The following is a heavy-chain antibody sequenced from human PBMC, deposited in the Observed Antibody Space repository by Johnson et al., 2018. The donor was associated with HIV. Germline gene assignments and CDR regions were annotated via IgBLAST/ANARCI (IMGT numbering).Heavy chain of an antibody. CDR2: ISYDGSNK. D-gene: IGHD5-24*01. CDR3: AREMATICPQNFCDAFDI. CDR1: GFTFSSYA. V-gene: IGHV3-30*04. J-gene: IGHJ3*02. Sequence: QVKLVESGGGVVQPGRSLRLSCAASGFTFSSYAMHWVRQAPGKGLEWVAVISYDGSNKYYADSVKGRFTISRDNSKNTLYLQMNSLRAEDTAVYYCAREMATICPQNFCDAFDIWGQGTMVTVSS.